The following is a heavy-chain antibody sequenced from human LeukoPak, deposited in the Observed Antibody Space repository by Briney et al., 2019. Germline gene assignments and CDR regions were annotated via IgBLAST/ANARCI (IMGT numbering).Heavy chain of an antibody. CDR3: AKAISSVVVTAEDAFDI. V-gene: IGHV3-21*01. J-gene: IGHJ3*02. Sequence: SGGSLRLSCATSGFTFNNYNMNWVRQAPGRALEWVSSITSSGTYIFYADSVKGRFTISRDNSKNTLYLQMNSLRAEDTAVYYCAKAISSVVVTAEDAFDIWGQGTMVTVSS. CDR2: ITSSGTYI. D-gene: IGHD2-21*02. CDR1: GFTFNNYN.